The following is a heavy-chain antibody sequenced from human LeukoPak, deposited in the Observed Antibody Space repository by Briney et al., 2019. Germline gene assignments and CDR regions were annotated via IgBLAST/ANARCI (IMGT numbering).Heavy chain of an antibody. CDR2: TGVSGS. D-gene: IGHD2-2*01. V-gene: IGHV3-23*01. J-gene: IGHJ4*02. Sequence: GGSLRLSCAASGFTFSSSAMTWVRQVLGKGLEWVSTTGVSGSYYADSVKGRFTISRDNSKNTLYLQMNSLRAEDTAVYYCARDRYCTTTRCSDYWGQGTLVTVSS. CDR1: GFTFSSSA. CDR3: ARDRYCTTTRCSDY.